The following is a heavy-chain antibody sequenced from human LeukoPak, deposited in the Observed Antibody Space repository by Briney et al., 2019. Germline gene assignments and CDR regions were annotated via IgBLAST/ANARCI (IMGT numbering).Heavy chain of an antibody. V-gene: IGHV1-69*06. CDR3: VVDDKRLFADY. J-gene: IGHJ4*02. CDR1: GGTFSSYA. CDR2: IIPIFGTA. Sequence: GSSVKVSCKASGGTFSSYAISWVRQAPGQGLEWMGGIIPIFGTANYAQKFQGRVTITADKSTSTAYMELSSLRSEDTAVYYCVVDDKRLFADYWGQGTLVTVSS. D-gene: IGHD3-22*01.